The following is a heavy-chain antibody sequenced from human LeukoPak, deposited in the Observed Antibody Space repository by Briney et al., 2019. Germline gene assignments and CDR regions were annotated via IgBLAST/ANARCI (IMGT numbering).Heavy chain of an antibody. CDR3: AALSVVVVVSWFDP. CDR1: GGSFSGYY. V-gene: IGHV4-34*01. D-gene: IGHD2-15*01. Sequence: SETLSLTCAVYGGSFSGYYWSWIRQPPGKGLEWIGEIYHSGSTNYNPSLKSRVTISVDTSKNQFSLKLSSVTAADTAVHYCAALSVVVVVSWFDPWGQGTLVTVSS. J-gene: IGHJ5*02. CDR2: IYHSGST.